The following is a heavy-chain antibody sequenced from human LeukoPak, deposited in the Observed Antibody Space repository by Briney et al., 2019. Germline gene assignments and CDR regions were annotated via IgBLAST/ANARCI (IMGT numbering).Heavy chain of an antibody. Sequence: SVKVSCKASGYTFTSYGISWVRQAPGQGLEWMGGIIPIFGTANYAQKFQGRVTITADESTSTAYMELSSLRSEDTAVYYCARAMDDSSGYPVDYWGQGTLVTVSS. J-gene: IGHJ4*02. CDR3: ARAMDDSSGYPVDY. CDR2: IIPIFGTA. CDR1: GYTFTSYG. D-gene: IGHD3-22*01. V-gene: IGHV1-69*13.